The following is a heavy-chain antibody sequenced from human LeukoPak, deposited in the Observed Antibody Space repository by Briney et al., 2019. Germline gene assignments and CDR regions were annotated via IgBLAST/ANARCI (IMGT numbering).Heavy chain of an antibody. CDR3: GILPPGH. V-gene: IGHV3-74*03. CDR2: IRSDGTIA. J-gene: IGHJ4*02. D-gene: IGHD2-2*01. Sequence: GGSLRLSCAASGLTSSSYWMDWVRQAPGKGLVWVSRIRSDGTIATYADSVKGRFTISRDDAMNTLYLQMNGLRAEDTAVYFCGILPPGHWGQGTLVTVSS. CDR1: GLTSSSYW.